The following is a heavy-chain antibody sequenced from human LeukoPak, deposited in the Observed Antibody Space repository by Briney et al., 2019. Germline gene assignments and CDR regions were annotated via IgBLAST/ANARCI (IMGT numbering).Heavy chain of an antibody. CDR2: IYYSGST. CDR1: GVSISSGGYY. D-gene: IGHD1-26*01. J-gene: IGHJ4*02. Sequence: SETLSLTCTVSGVSISSGGYYWSWLRQHPGKGLEWIGYIYYSGSTYYNPSLKSRVTISVDTSKNQFSLKLSSVTAADTAVYYCARSGSYGRHFDYWGQGTLVTVYS. V-gene: IGHV4-31*03. CDR3: ARSGSYGRHFDY.